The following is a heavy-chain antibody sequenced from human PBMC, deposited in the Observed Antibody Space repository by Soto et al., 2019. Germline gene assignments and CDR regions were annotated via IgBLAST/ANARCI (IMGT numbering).Heavy chain of an antibody. Sequence: GASVKVSCKTSGYTFTNYGISWVRQAPGQGFEWMGWISGYNGNTNHAQNLQGRVTMTTDTSTSTAYMELRSLRSDDTAVYYCARGVGSGSYYNQYNWFDPWGQGTLVT. CDR3: ARGVGSGSYYNQYNWFDP. D-gene: IGHD3-10*01. V-gene: IGHV1-18*01. J-gene: IGHJ5*02. CDR1: GYTFTNYG. CDR2: ISGYNGNT.